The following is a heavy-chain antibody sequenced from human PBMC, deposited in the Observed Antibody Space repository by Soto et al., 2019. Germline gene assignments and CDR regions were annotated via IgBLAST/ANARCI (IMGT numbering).Heavy chain of an antibody. CDR2: IYYSGST. Sequence: QVQLQESGPGLVKPSQTLSLTCTVSGGSISSGGYYWSWIRQHPGKGLEWIGYIYYSGSTYYNPSLKSRVTISVDTSKNKFSLKLSSVTAADTAVYYCARERNYDSSGYSYYYGMDVWGQGTTVTVSS. CDR1: GGSISSGGYY. J-gene: IGHJ6*02. D-gene: IGHD3-22*01. V-gene: IGHV4-31*03. CDR3: ARERNYDSSGYSYYYGMDV.